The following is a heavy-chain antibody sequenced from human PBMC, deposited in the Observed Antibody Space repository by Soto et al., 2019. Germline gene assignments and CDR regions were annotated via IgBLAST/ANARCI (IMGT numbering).Heavy chain of an antibody. Sequence: EVQLVESGGGLVKPGGSLRLSYAASGFTFSSYSMNWVRQAPGKGLEWVSSISSSSSYIYYADSVKGRFTISRDNAKNSLYLQMNSLRAEDTAVYYCARGGGVAATTYFDYWGQGTLVTVSS. J-gene: IGHJ4*02. D-gene: IGHD2-15*01. CDR3: ARGGGVAATTYFDY. V-gene: IGHV3-21*01. CDR2: ISSSSSYI. CDR1: GFTFSSYS.